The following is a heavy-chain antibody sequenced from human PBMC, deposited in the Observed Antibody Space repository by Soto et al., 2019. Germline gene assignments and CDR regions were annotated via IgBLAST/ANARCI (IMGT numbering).Heavy chain of an antibody. V-gene: IGHV5-10-1*01. CDR3: MRRSSTVATYDYYYYYGMDV. CDR2: IDPTDSYT. D-gene: IGHD4-17*01. CDR1: GYRFTSYW. J-gene: IGHJ6*02. Sequence: PGESLKISCEGSGYRFTSYWISWVRQMPGKGLEWMGRIDPTDSYTDYSPSFQGHVTISADKSINTAYLQWSSLKASDTAIYYCMRRSSTVATYDYYYYYGMDVWGQGTTVTVSS.